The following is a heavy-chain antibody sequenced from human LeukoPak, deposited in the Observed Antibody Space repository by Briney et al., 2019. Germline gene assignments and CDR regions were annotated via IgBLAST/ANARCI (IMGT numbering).Heavy chain of an antibody. CDR3: TTLGSGSYYKPYYYGMDV. CDR2: IKSKTDGGTT. J-gene: IGHJ6*02. Sequence: GGSLRLSCAASGFTFSNAWMSWVRQAPGKGLEWVGRIKSKTDGGTTDYAAPVKGRFTISRDDSKNTLYLQMNSLKTEDTAVYYCTTLGSGSYYKPYYYGMDVWGQGTTVTVSS. V-gene: IGHV3-15*01. D-gene: IGHD3-10*01. CDR1: GFTFSNAW.